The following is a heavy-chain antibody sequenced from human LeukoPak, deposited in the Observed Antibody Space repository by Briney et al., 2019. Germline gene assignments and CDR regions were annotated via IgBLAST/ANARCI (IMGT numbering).Heavy chain of an antibody. D-gene: IGHD3-10*01. Sequence: GGSLRLSCAASGFTFSDHYMDWARQAPGKGLEWVGRTRNKANSYTTEYAASVKGRFTISRDDSKNSLYLQMNSLKTEDTAVYYCARDPGDYWGQGTLVTVSS. CDR3: ARDPGDY. V-gene: IGHV3-72*01. CDR2: TRNKANSYTT. CDR1: GFTFSDHY. J-gene: IGHJ4*02.